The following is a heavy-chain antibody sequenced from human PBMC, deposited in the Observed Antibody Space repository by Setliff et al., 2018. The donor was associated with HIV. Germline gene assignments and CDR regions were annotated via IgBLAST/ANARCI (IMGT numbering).Heavy chain of an antibody. CDR1: GLTFSSYT. CDR2: ISSSSSYI. Sequence: LSCAASGLTFSSYTMNWVRQAPGKGLEWVSSISSSSSYIYYADSVKGRFTISRDNAKNSLYLQMNSLRAEDTAVYYCARDRAESYYYYYYYMDVWGKGTTVTVSS. J-gene: IGHJ6*03. D-gene: IGHD3-10*01. V-gene: IGHV3-21*01. CDR3: ARDRAESYYYYYYYMDV.